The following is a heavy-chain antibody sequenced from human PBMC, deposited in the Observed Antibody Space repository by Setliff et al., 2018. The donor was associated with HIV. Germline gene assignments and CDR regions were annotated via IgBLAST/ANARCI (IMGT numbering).Heavy chain of an antibody. V-gene: IGHV3-53*01. CDR2: IYSGGST. CDR3: AKTPLALVRGAQPYFDY. CDR1: GFTVSNNY. D-gene: IGHD3-10*01. Sequence: HPGGSLRLSCAASGFTVSNNYMSWVRQVPGKGLEWVSVIYSGGSTYYADSVKGRFTISRDNSKNTLYLQMNSLRAEDSAVYYCAKTPLALVRGAQPYFDYWGQGTLVTVSS. J-gene: IGHJ4*02.